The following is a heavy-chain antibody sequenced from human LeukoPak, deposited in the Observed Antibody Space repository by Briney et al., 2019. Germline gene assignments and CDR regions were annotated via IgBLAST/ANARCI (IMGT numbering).Heavy chain of an antibody. Sequence: GGSLRLSCADSGFTISNAWMNWVRQAPGKGLEWVGRIESKADGGTTDYAAPVKGRFTISRDDSKNTLYLQINSLKTEDTALYYCSTNVWFDAWGQGTLVTVSS. V-gene: IGHV3-15*04. CDR1: GFTISNAW. CDR3: STNVWFDA. J-gene: IGHJ5*02. CDR2: IESKADGGTT.